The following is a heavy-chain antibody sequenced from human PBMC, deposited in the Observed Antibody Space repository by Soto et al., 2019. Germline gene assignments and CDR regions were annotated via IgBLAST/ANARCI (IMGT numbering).Heavy chain of an antibody. CDR1: GFTFSNYW. V-gene: IGHV3-74*01. J-gene: IGHJ6*02. CDR3: ARAVRSGSYPYYYYGMHV. CDR2: INSDGSST. D-gene: IGHD3-10*01. Sequence: EVQVVESGGGLVQPGGSLRLSCAASGFTFSNYWMQWVRQAPGKGLVWVSRINSDGSSTSYADSVKGRFTISRDNAKNPLYLQMNSLRAEDTAVYYCARAVRSGSYPYYYYGMHVWGQGTTVTVSS.